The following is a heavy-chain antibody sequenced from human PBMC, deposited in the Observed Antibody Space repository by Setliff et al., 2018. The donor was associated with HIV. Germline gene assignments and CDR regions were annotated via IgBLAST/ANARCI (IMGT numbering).Heavy chain of an antibody. Sequence: ASVKVSCKASGYTFTDYYMHWVQQAPGKGLEWMGRVDPEDDKTIYAEKFQGRVTMTTDTSTSTAYMELRSLRSDDTAVYYCARSRYDSGGYPDAFDIWGQGTMVTVSS. D-gene: IGHD3-22*01. V-gene: IGHV1-69-2*01. CDR1: GYTFTDYY. CDR3: ARSRYDSGGYPDAFDI. J-gene: IGHJ3*02. CDR2: VDPEDDKT.